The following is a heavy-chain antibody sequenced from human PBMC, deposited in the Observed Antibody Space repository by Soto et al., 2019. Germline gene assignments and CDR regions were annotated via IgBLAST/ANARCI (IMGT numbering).Heavy chain of an antibody. CDR1: GYTFIGYY. D-gene: IGHD1-26*01. CDR2: INPNSGGT. CDR3: ARDYGGATLHSLAY. V-gene: IGHV1-2*02. Sequence: QEQLVQSGAEVKKPGASVKVSCKSSGYTFIGYYMHWARQAPGQGLEWMGWINPNSGGTNYAQKFQGRVTITSDTSISTAYIELSRPRSDATAVYYCARDYGGATLHSLAYWGQGTLVTVSS. J-gene: IGHJ4*02.